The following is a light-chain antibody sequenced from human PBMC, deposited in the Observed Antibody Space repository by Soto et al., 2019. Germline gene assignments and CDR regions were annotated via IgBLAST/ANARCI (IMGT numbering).Light chain of an antibody. CDR2: DAS. J-gene: IGKJ1*01. Sequence: DVQMPPSPSTLSASVGDRVTITFRASQSISGSLAWYQQNPGKAPKALIYDASSLESGVPSRFRGSGSGTEFTLTISSLQPDDFATYYCQQYNSYWTFGQGTKVDIK. CDR3: QQYNSYWT. CDR1: QSISGS. V-gene: IGKV1-5*01.